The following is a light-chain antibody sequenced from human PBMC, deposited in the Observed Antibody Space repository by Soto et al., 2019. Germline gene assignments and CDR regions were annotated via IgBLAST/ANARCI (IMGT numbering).Light chain of an antibody. J-gene: IGKJ4*01. CDR2: AAS. CDR3: QQSYSALALT. CDR1: QNIGSY. Sequence: DIQMTQSPSSLSASEGDRVTITCLASQNIGSYLNWYQQKPGKAPKLLIYAASSVQSGVPSRFSGSGSGTDFTLTISSLQPEDFATYYCQQSYSALALTFGGGTKVDIK. V-gene: IGKV1-39*01.